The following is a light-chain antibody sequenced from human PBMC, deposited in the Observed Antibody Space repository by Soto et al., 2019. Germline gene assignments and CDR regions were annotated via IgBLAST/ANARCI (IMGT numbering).Light chain of an antibody. Sequence: QSVLTQPPSVSAAPGQKVTISCSGSSADIGGNYVSWYQHLPGTAPKLVIYDNDRRPSEIPDRFSGSKSGTSATLDITGLQTGDEADYYCGAWDGSLSVVLFGGGTKLTVL. CDR3: GAWDGSLSVVL. CDR1: SADIGGNY. V-gene: IGLV1-51*01. J-gene: IGLJ2*01. CDR2: DND.